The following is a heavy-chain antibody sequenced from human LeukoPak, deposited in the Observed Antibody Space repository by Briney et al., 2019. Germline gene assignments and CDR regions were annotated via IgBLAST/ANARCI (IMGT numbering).Heavy chain of an antibody. D-gene: IGHD2-2*01. V-gene: IGHV1-18*01. J-gene: IGHJ4*02. Sequence: ASVKVSCKASGYTFSTCAISWVRQAPGQGLEWMGWISAYNGNTIYAQKFQGRVTTTTDTSTDTAYMELRSLRSDDTAVYYCARDDRGSCSSTTCPYFDYWGQGTLVTVSS. CDR1: GYTFSTCA. CDR2: ISAYNGNT. CDR3: ARDDRGSCSSTTCPYFDY.